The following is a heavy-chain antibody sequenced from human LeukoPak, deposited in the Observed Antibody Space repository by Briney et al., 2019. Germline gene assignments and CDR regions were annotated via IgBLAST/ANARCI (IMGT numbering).Heavy chain of an antibody. CDR2: ISGSGGST. V-gene: IGHV3-23*01. CDR3: ARSRYSSGWYDAFDI. J-gene: IGHJ3*02. Sequence: GGSLRLSCAASGFTFSSYAMSWVRQAPGKGLEWVSAISGSGGSTYYADSVKGRFTISRDNAKNSLYLQMNSLRAEDTAVYYCARSRYSSGWYDAFDIWGQGTMVTVSS. D-gene: IGHD6-19*01. CDR1: GFTFSSYA.